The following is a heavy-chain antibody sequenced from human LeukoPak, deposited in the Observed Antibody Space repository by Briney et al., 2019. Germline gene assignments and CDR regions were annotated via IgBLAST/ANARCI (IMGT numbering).Heavy chain of an antibody. CDR3: AKDGSPYCSGGSCYLNYYFDF. J-gene: IGHJ4*02. CDR1: EFPFSSYG. Sequence: GGSLRLSCVVSEFPFSSYGMHWVRQAPGKGLEWVAVISHDGTNKYYTDSVKGRFTISRDNSKNTLYLQMNSLRPDDTAMYYCAKDGSPYCSGGSCYLNYYFDFWGQGTLVTVSS. V-gene: IGHV3-30*18. D-gene: IGHD2-15*01. CDR2: ISHDGTNK.